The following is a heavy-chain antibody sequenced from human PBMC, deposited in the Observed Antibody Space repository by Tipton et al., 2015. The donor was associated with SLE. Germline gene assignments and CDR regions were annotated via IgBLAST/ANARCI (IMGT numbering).Heavy chain of an antibody. D-gene: IGHD3-16*01. CDR3: ARDMMALRWFDP. Sequence: TLSLTCTVSGGSISSHYWSWIRQPPGKGLEWIGYIYYSGSTNYNPSLKSRVTISVDTSKNQFSLKLSSVTAADTAVYYCARDMMALRWFDPWGQGTLVTVSS. J-gene: IGHJ5*02. V-gene: IGHV4-59*11. CDR2: IYYSGST. CDR1: GGSISSHY.